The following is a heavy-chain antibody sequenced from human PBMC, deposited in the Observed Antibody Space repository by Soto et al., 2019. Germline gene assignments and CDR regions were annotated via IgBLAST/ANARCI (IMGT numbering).Heavy chain of an antibody. CDR2: IIPIFGTA. Sequence: SVKVSCKASGGTFSSYAISWVRQAPGQGLEWMGGIIPIFGTANYAQKFQGRVTITADESTSTAYMELSSLRSEDTAVYYCASPSRRDGYNWGAFDIWGQGTMVTVSS. CDR3: ASPSRRDGYNWGAFDI. CDR1: GGTFSSYA. J-gene: IGHJ3*02. V-gene: IGHV1-69*13. D-gene: IGHD1-1*01.